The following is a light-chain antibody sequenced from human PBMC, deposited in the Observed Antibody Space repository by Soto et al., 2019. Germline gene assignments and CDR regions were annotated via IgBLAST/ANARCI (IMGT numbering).Light chain of an antibody. J-gene: IGLJ3*02. CDR2: NDI. Sequence: QSVLTQPPSASGTPGQRVTISCSGGSSNIANNYVYWYQQVPGTAPKLVIYNDIQRPSGVPDRFSGSKSGSSASLAITGLRSEDEADYYCAAWDDTLSGRLFGGGTTLTVL. V-gene: IGLV1-47*02. CDR1: SSNIANNY. CDR3: AAWDDTLSGRL.